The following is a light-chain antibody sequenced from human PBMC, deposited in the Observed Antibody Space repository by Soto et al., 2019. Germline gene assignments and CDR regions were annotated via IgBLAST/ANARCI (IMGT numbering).Light chain of an antibody. CDR3: QHYGDSPWT. CDR1: QSVSSSN. V-gene: IGKV3-20*01. J-gene: IGKJ1*01. Sequence: EVVLTQSPGTLALSLGERATLSCRASQSVSSSNLAWYQQKRGQSPRVIIYGGYTRAAGIPDRFSGSGSGPDFTLTISRLEPEDFAVYFCQHYGDSPWTFGQGTKVDIK. CDR2: GGY.